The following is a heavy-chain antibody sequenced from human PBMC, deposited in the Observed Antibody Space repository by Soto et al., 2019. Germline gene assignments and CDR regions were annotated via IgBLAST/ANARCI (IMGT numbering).Heavy chain of an antibody. J-gene: IGHJ6*02. CDR3: ARRYCSSTSCYPSPYGMDV. CDR1: GFTFSSYA. V-gene: IGHV3-21*01. Sequence: EVQLLESGGGLVQPGGSLRLSCAASGFTFSSYAMSWVRQAPGKGLEWVSAISSSSSYIYYADSVKGRFTISRDNAKNSLYLQMNSLRAEDTAVYYCARRYCSSTSCYPSPYGMDVWGQGTTVTVSS. D-gene: IGHD2-2*01. CDR2: ISSSSSYI.